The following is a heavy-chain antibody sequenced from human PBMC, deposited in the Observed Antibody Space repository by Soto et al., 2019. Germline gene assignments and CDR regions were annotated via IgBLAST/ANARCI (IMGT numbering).Heavy chain of an antibody. D-gene: IGHD5-12*01. V-gene: IGHV4-34*01. CDR2: INHSGST. CDR3: ARVTWLRPYFDY. J-gene: IGHJ4*02. Sequence: KPSETLSLTCAVYGGSLSGYYWSWIRQPPGKGLEWIGEINHSGSTNYNPSLKSRVTISVDTSKNQFSLKLSSVTAADTAVYYCARVTWLRPYFDYWGQGTLVTVSS. CDR1: GGSLSGYY.